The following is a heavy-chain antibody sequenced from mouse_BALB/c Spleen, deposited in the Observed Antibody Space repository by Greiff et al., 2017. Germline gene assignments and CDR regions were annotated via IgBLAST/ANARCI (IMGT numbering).Heavy chain of an antibody. CDR1: GYTFSSYW. CDR3: ARGAYITTVHFDY. V-gene: IGHV1-9*01. D-gene: IGHD1-1*01. CDR2: ILPGSGST. Sequence: VQLQQSGAELMKPGASVKISCKATGYTFSSYWIEWVKQRPGHGLEWIGEILPGSGSTNYNEKFKGKATFTADTSSNTAYMQLSSLTSEDSAVYYGARGAYITTVHFDYWGQGTTLTVSS. J-gene: IGHJ2*01.